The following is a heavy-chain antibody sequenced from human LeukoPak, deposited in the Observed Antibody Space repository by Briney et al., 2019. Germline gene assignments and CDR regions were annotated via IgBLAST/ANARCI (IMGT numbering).Heavy chain of an antibody. J-gene: IGHJ4*02. V-gene: IGHV5-51*01. CDR2: IYPGDSDT. CDR3: ARLGVVVPAAISPDYYFDY. CDR1: GYSFTSYW. D-gene: IGHD2-2*02. Sequence: GESLKISCKGSGYSFTSYWIGWVRQMPGKGLEWMGIIYPGDSDTRYSPSFQGQVTISADKSISTAYLQWSSLKALDTAMYYCARLGVVVPAAISPDYYFDYWGQGTLVTVSS.